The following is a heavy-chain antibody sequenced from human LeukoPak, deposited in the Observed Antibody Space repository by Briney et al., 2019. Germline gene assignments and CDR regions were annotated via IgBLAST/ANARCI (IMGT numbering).Heavy chain of an antibody. J-gene: IGHJ3*02. CDR1: GFTFSSYA. CDR2: ISYDGSNK. D-gene: IGHD1-26*01. Sequence: GGSLRLSCAASGFTFSSYAMHWVRQAPGKGLEWVAVISYDGSNKYYSDSVKGRFTISRDNSKNALYLQMNSLRAEDTAVYYCARIVGDYAFDIWGQGTMVTVSS. CDR3: ARIVGDYAFDI. V-gene: IGHV3-30*04.